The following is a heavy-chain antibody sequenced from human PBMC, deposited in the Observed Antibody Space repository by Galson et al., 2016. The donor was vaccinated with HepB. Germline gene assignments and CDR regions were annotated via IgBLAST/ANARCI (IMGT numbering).Heavy chain of an antibody. CDR3: ARAVMLGRGMDV. V-gene: IGHV6-1*01. J-gene: IGHJ6*02. CDR1: GDSVYNTGAA. Sequence: CAISGDSVYNTGAAWVWIRQSPSRGLEWLGRTFYRSTWENHYTGSVRNRITISPDTSRNQFSLHLNSVTPDDTAVYYCARAVMLGRGMDVWGQGTTVTVSS. CDR2: TFYRSTWEN. D-gene: IGHD3-10*01.